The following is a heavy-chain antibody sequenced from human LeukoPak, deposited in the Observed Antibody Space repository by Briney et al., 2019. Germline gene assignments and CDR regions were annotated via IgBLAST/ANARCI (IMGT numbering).Heavy chain of an antibody. CDR2: IYYSRST. CDR1: GGSISSYY. Sequence: SETLSLTCTVSGGSISSYYWSWIRQPPGKALEWIGHIYYSRSTNYNPSLKSRVTISVDTSKNQFSLKLSSVTAADTAVYYCARVRVIPRTQTYYFDYWGQGTLVTVSS. J-gene: IGHJ4*02. CDR3: ARVRVIPRTQTYYFDY. D-gene: IGHD1-14*01. V-gene: IGHV4-59*01.